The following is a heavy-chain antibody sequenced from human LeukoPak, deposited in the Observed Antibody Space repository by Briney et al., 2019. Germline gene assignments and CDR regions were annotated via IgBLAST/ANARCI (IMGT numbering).Heavy chain of an antibody. V-gene: IGHV4-4*02. CDR2: IHRSGST. CDR3: AREIVGGFNPGAY. D-gene: IGHD1-14*01. CDR1: LDSTTSNF. Sequence: SETLSLTCTVSLDSTTSNFWSWVPQPPGKGLEWIGEIHRSGSTNYNPSLQSRVTISIDRSKNQIALELSSVTAADTAVYYCAREIVGGFNPGAYWGQGTLVTVSS. J-gene: IGHJ4*02.